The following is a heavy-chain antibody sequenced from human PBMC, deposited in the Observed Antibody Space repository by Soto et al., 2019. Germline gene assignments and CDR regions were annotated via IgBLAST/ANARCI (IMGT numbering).Heavy chain of an antibody. Sequence: EVQLVESGGGLVQPGGSLRLSCAASGFSFSDHFMDWVRQAPGKGLQWVGRTRNKANSYTTEYAASVKGSFTVSRDDSKNLVYLQMNSLKIEDTAVYYCARDKLGGGFDYWGQGTLVTVSS. CDR2: TRNKANSYTT. V-gene: IGHV3-72*01. J-gene: IGHJ4*02. D-gene: IGHD1-26*01. CDR3: ARDKLGGGFDY. CDR1: GFSFSDHF.